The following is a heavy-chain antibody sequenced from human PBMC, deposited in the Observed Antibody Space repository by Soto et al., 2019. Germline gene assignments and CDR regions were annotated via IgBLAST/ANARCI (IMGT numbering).Heavy chain of an antibody. V-gene: IGHV3-73*02. CDR3: TRRITAAAGDY. D-gene: IGHD6-13*01. Sequence: EVQLVESGGGLVQPGGSLKVSCAASGFTFSGSAIHWVRQASGKGLEWVGRIRSKANSYATAYGASVKGRFTISRDDSKNTAYLQMNSLKTEDTAVYYCTRRITAAAGDYWGQGTLDTVSS. J-gene: IGHJ4*02. CDR1: GFTFSGSA. CDR2: IRSKANSYAT.